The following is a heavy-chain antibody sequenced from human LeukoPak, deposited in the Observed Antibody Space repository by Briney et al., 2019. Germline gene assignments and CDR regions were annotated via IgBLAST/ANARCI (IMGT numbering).Heavy chain of an antibody. V-gene: IGHV4-38-2*02. CDR3: ARGGSGWYPFDY. CDR1: GYSISTGYY. J-gene: IGHJ4*02. CDR2: FYHGGST. D-gene: IGHD6-19*01. Sequence: SETLSLTCTVSGYSISTGYYWDWIRQPPGKGLEWIGTFYHGGSTYYNPSLKSRVTISVDTSKNQFSLKLSSVTAADTAVYYCARGGSGWYPFDYWGQGTLVTVSS.